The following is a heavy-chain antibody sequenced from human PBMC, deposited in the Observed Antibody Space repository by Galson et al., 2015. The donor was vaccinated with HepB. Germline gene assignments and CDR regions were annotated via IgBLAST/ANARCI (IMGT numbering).Heavy chain of an antibody. D-gene: IGHD4-17*01. V-gene: IGHV1-69*04. Sequence: SVKVSCKASGGTFSSYTISWVRQAPGQGLEWMGRIIPILGIANYAQKFQGRVTITADKSTSTAYMELSSLRSEDTAVYYCARDLVGRSYGDYVNWFDPWGQGTLVTVSS. CDR2: IIPILGIA. J-gene: IGHJ5*02. CDR3: ARDLVGRSYGDYVNWFDP. CDR1: GGTFSSYT.